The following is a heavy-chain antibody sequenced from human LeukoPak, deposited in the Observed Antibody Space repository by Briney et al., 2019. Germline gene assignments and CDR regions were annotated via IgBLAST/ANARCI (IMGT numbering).Heavy chain of an antibody. CDR1: GGSFSGYY. CDR2: INHSGST. V-gene: IGHV4-34*01. D-gene: IGHD3-9*01. CDR3: ARGRPVLRYFDWLVFDY. J-gene: IGHJ4*02. Sequence: SETLSLTCAVYGGSFSGYYWSWIRQPPGKGLEWIGEINHSGSTNYNPFLKSRVTISVDTSKNQFSLKLSSVTAADTAVYYCARGRPVLRYFDWLVFDYWGQGTLVTVSS.